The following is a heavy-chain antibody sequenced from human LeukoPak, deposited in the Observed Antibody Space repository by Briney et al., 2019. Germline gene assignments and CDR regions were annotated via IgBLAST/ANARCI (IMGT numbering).Heavy chain of an antibody. Sequence: SETLSLTCTVSGGSISTTGYYWGWIRQPPGKGLEWIGSIYYSGSTYYNPSLKSRVTISVDTSKNQFSLKLSSVTAADTAVYYCARGIKYQPLPDYWGQGTLVTVSS. J-gene: IGHJ4*02. CDR1: GGSISTTGYY. V-gene: IGHV4-39*01. CDR3: ARGIKYQPLPDY. CDR2: IYYSGST. D-gene: IGHD2-2*01.